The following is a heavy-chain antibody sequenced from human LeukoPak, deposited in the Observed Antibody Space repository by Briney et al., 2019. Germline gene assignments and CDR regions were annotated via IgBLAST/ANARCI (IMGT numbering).Heavy chain of an antibody. D-gene: IGHD1-1*01. V-gene: IGHV6-1*01. CDR2: TYYRSKWYN. CDR3: ARAPNKITTGSNWFDP. J-gene: IGHJ5*02. CDR1: GDSVSSNSAA. Sequence: SQTLSLTCAISGDSVSSNSAAWNWIRQSPSRGLEWLGRTYYRSKWYNDYAVSVKSRITINPDTSKNQFSLQLNSVTPEDTAVYYCARAPNKITTGSNWFDPWGQGTLVTVSS.